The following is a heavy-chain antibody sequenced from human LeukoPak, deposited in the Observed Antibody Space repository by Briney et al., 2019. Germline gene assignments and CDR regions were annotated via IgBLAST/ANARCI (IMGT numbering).Heavy chain of an antibody. CDR3: ARDWWDHCSSTSCPDRDAFDI. CDR1: GGSFSGYY. J-gene: IGHJ3*02. D-gene: IGHD2-2*01. V-gene: IGHV4-34*01. Sequence: PSETLSLTCAVYGGSFSGYYWSWIRQPPGKGLEWIGEINHSGSTNYNPSLKSRVTISVDTSKNQFSLKLSSVTAADTAVYYCARDWWDHCSSTSCPDRDAFDIWGQGTMVTVSS. CDR2: INHSGST.